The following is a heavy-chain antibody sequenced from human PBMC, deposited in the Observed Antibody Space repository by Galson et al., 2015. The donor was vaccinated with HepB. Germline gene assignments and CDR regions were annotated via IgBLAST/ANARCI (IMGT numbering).Heavy chain of an antibody. CDR1: GFTFSSYW. CDR3: ARDQGRYCSSTSCYPEPHYYYYGMDV. D-gene: IGHD2-2*01. Sequence: LRLSCAASGFTFSSYWMSWVRQAPGKGLEWVANIKQDGSEKYYVDSVKGRFTISRDNAKNSLYLQMNSLRAEDTAVYYCARDQGRYCSSTSCYPEPHYYYYGMDVWGQGTTVTVSS. V-gene: IGHV3-7*03. J-gene: IGHJ6*02. CDR2: IKQDGSEK.